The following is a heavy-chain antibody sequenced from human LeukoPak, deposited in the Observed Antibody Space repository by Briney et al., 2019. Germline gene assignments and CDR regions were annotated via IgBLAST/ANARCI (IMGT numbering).Heavy chain of an antibody. CDR1: GFTFSSYS. D-gene: IGHD3-10*01. Sequence: GGSLRLSCAASGFTFSSYSMNWVRQAPGKGLEWVSSISSSSYIYYADSVKGRFTISRDNAKNSLYLQMNSLRAEDTAVYYCAKDLGVRGYSSAFDIWGQGTMVTVSS. V-gene: IGHV3-21*01. J-gene: IGHJ3*02. CDR3: AKDLGVRGYSSAFDI. CDR2: ISSSSYI.